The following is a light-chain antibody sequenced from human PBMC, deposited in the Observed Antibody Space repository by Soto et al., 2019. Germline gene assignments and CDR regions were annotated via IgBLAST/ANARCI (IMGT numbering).Light chain of an antibody. CDR2: EVT. Sequence: QSVLTQPASVSGSPGQSITISCTGTSSDVGNYNLVSWYQQYPGKAPKLMIYEVTKRPSGVSNRFSGSKSGNTASLTISGLQAEDEADYYCCSYAGTRTYVFGTGTKVTVL. V-gene: IGLV2-23*02. CDR1: SSDVGNYNL. J-gene: IGLJ1*01. CDR3: CSYAGTRTYV.